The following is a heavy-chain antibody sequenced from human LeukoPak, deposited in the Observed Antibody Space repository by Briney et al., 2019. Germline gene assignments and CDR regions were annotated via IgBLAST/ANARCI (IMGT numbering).Heavy chain of an antibody. CDR3: ARGSGSSDWMIDY. CDR2: ISGSSSTI. D-gene: IGHD3-10*01. J-gene: IGHJ4*02. V-gene: IGHV3-48*02. Sequence: GRSLRLSCAASGFTFIDYSVNWVRQAPGKGLQWFSYISGSSSTIYYADSVKGRFTISRDNAKNSLYLQMNSLRDEDTAMYYCARGSGSSDWMIDYWGQGTLVTVSS. CDR1: GFTFIDYS.